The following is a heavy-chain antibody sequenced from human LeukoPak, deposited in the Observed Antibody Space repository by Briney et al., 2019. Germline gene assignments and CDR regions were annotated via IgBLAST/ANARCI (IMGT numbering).Heavy chain of an antibody. D-gene: IGHD3-10*01. CDR3: ARDLRITMVRGVRPPYYYYYGMDV. Sequence: SQTLSLTCAISGDSVSSNSAAWNWIRQSPSRGLEWLGRTYYRSKWYNDYAVSVKSRITINPDTSKNQFSLQLNSVTPEDTAVYYCARDLRITMVRGVRPPYYYYYGMDVWGQGTTVTVSS. CDR2: TYYRSKWYN. V-gene: IGHV6-1*01. J-gene: IGHJ6*02. CDR1: GDSVSSNSAA.